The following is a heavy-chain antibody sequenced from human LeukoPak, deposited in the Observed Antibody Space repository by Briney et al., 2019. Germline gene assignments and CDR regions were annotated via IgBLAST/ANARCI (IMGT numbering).Heavy chain of an antibody. Sequence: GGSLRLSCAASGFTFSSYAMHWVRQAPGKGLEWVAVISYDGSNKYYADSVKGRFTISRDNSKNTLYLQMNSLRAEDTAVYYCAKDGIPPNYYYYMDVWGKGTTVTISS. V-gene: IGHV3-30*04. J-gene: IGHJ6*03. CDR2: ISYDGSNK. CDR1: GFTFSSYA. D-gene: IGHD1-14*01. CDR3: AKDGIPPNYYYYMDV.